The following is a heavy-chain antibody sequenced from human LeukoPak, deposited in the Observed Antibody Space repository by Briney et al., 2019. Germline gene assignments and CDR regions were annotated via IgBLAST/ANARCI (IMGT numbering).Heavy chain of an antibody. V-gene: IGHV4-39*01. D-gene: IGHD1-26*01. Sequence: PSETLSLTCTVSGGSISSSSNFWAWIRQPPGKGLEWIGSISYSGSTYYNPSLKSRVTISVDTSKNQFSLKLSSVTAADTTVYCCARLSPYGGSPLGDYWGQGTLVTVSS. CDR2: ISYSGST. J-gene: IGHJ4*02. CDR1: GGSISSSSNF. CDR3: ARLSPYGGSPLGDY.